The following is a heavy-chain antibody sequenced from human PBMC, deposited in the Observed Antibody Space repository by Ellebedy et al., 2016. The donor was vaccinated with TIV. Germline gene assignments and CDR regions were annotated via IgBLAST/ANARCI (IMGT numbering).Heavy chain of an antibody. V-gene: IGHV3-30*02. CDR2: IQYHGNDT. Sequence: GESLKISCAASGFTFSNYGMHWVRQAPGKGLEWVSFIQYHGNDTYFADSVKGRFTISRDNSKNKLYLHMNSLRAVDTAVYYCAKDPRRRYVVRGTSYYFDFWGQGTLVTVSS. D-gene: IGHD1-14*01. J-gene: IGHJ4*02. CDR3: AKDPRRRYVVRGTSYYFDF. CDR1: GFTFSNYG.